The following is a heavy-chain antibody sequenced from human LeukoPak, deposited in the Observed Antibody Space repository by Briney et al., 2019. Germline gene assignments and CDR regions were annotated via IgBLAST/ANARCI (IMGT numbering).Heavy chain of an antibody. J-gene: IGHJ5*02. CDR2: ISWNSGSI. D-gene: IGHD6-13*01. Sequence: GGSLRLSCAASGFTFDDYAMHWVRQAPGKGLEWVSGISWNSGSIGYADSVKGRFTISRDNAKNSLYLQMNSLRAEDTALYYCAKGHSSSWIFAVWFDPWGEGTLVTVSS. V-gene: IGHV3-9*01. CDR1: GFTFDDYA. CDR3: AKGHSSSWIFAVWFDP.